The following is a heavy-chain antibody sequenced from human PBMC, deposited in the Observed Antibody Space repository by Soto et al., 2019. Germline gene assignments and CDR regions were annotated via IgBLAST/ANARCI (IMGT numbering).Heavy chain of an antibody. CDR2: IYYSGST. J-gene: IGHJ6*02. Sequence: QVQLQESGPGLVKPSQTLSLTCTVSGGSISSGGYYWSWIRQHPGKGLEWIGYIYYSGSTYYNPSVKSRVXXSXDXXKNQVSLKLSSVTAADTAVYYCASYYLYKPGGMDVWGQGTTVTVSS. V-gene: IGHV4-31*03. D-gene: IGHD3-10*01. CDR3: ASYYLYKPGGMDV. CDR1: GGSISSGGYY.